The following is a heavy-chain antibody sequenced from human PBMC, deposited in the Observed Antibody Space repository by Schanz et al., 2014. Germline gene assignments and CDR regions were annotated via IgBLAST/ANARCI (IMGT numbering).Heavy chain of an antibody. D-gene: IGHD2-2*01. CDR3: ARGYCAGTSCPIFDY. CDR2: INTKTGNP. J-gene: IGHJ4*02. Sequence: QVQLVQSGAEVKKPGASVKVSCKASGYTFTRYYIHWVRQAPGQGLEWMGWINTKTGNPTYAQGFTGRFVFSLDTSVSTTHLQITNLKADDTAVYYCARGYCAGTSCPIFDYWGQGTLVTVSS. CDR1: GYTFTRYY. V-gene: IGHV7-4-1*02.